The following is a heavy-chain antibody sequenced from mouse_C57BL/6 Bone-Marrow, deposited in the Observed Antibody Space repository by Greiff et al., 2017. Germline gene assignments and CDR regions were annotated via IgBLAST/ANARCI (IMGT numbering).Heavy chain of an antibody. V-gene: IGHV3-1*01. CDR2: ISYSGST. Sequence: EVQVVESGPGMVKPSQSLSLTCTVTGYSITSGYDWHWIRHFPGNKLEWMGYISYSGSTNYNPSLKSRISITHDTSKKHFFLKLNSVTTEDTATYYCAREGLYYYGSSYVWDFDVWGTGTTVTVSS. J-gene: IGHJ1*03. CDR3: AREGLYYYGSSYVWDFDV. CDR1: GYSITSGYD. D-gene: IGHD1-1*01.